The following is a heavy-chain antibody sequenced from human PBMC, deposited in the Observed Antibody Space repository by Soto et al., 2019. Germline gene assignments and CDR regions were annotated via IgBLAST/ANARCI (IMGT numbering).Heavy chain of an antibody. CDR1: GYTFTSYG. CDR3: ARRCSSTRCLDV. Sequence: QVQLVQSGAEVKKPGASVKVSCKASGYTFTSYGICWVRQAPGQGLEWMGWISGYNGNTNYAQNFQGRVTMTTDTSTSTVYMELRSLRSDDTAVYYCARRCSSTRCLDVWGRGTLVIVSS. D-gene: IGHD2-2*01. V-gene: IGHV1-18*01. CDR2: ISGYNGNT. J-gene: IGHJ2*01.